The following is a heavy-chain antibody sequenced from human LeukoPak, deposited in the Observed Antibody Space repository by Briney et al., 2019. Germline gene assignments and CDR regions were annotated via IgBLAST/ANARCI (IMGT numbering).Heavy chain of an antibody. V-gene: IGHV4-61*02. Sequence: SQTLSLTCTVSGGSISSGSYYWSWIRQPAGKGLEWIGRIYTSGSTNYNPSLKSRVTISVDTSKNQFSLKLSSVTAADTAVYYCARIPNEWELGYWGQGTLVTVSS. CDR2: IYTSGST. J-gene: IGHJ4*02. CDR1: GGSISSGSYY. D-gene: IGHD1-26*01. CDR3: ARIPNEWELGY.